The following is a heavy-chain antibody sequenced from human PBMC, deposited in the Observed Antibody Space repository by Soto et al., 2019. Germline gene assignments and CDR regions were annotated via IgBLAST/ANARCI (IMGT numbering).Heavy chain of an antibody. CDR2: INAGNGNT. V-gene: IGHV1-3*05. CDR1: GYTFTSYA. Sequence: QVQLVQSGAEEKKPGASVKVSCKASGYTFTSYAMHWVRQAPGQRLEWMGWINAGNGNTKYSQKFQGRVTXTXHTSASTAYMELSSLRSEDTAVYYCARDPSYYGMDVWGQGTTVTVSS. J-gene: IGHJ6*02. CDR3: ARDPSYYGMDV.